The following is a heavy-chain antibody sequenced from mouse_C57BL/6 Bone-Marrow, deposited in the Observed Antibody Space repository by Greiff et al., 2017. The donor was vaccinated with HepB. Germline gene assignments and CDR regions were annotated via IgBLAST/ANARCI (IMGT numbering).Heavy chain of an antibody. D-gene: IGHD2-2*01. Sequence: QVQLKQPGAELVKPGASVKMSCKASGYTFTSYWITWVKQRPGQGLEWIGDIYPGSGSTNYNEKFKSKATLTVDTSSSTAYMQLSSLTSEDSAVYYCAMVTTYYAMDYWGQGTSVTVSS. J-gene: IGHJ4*01. CDR3: AMVTTYYAMDY. CDR2: IYPGSGST. CDR1: GYTFTSYW. V-gene: IGHV1-55*01.